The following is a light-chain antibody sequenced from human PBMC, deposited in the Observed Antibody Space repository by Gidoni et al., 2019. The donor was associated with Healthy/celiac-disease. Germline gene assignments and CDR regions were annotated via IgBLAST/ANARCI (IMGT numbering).Light chain of an antibody. Sequence: QSALPQPASVSGSPGQSITISCTGTRSDVGGYNYVSWYQQHPGKAPELMIYEVSNRPSGVSNRFSGSKAGNTASLTISGLQAEDEADYYCSSYTSSRTPVFGGGTKLTVL. J-gene: IGLJ2*01. CDR3: SSYTSSRTPV. CDR1: RSDVGGYNY. V-gene: IGLV2-14*01. CDR2: EVS.